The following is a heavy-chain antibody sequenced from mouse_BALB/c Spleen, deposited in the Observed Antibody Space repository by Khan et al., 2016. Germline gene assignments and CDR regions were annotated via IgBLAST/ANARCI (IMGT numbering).Heavy chain of an antibody. CDR3: ARLGNYGWFAY. CDR2: INPDSSTI. Sequence: EVQLQESGGGLVQPGGSLKLSCAASGFDFSRYWMSWVRQAPGTGLEWIGEINPDSSTINYTPSLKDKFIISRDNAKNTLYLQMSKVRSEDTALYYCARLGNYGWFAYWGQGTLVTVSA. CDR1: GFDFSRYW. V-gene: IGHV4-1*02. D-gene: IGHD2-1*01. J-gene: IGHJ3*01.